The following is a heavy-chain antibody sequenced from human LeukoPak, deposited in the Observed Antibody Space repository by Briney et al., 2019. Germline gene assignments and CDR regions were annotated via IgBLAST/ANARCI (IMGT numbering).Heavy chain of an antibody. J-gene: IGHJ5*02. D-gene: IGHD2-21*01. CDR2: IKQDGSEK. CDR3: ARDMWNWFDP. V-gene: IGHV3-7*03. Sequence: GGSLRLSCAASGFTVSSNYMSWVRQAPGKGLEWVANIKQDGSEKYYVDSVKGRFTISRDNAKNSLYLQMNSLRAEDTAVYYCARDMWNWFDPWGQGTLVTVSS. CDR1: GFTVSSNY.